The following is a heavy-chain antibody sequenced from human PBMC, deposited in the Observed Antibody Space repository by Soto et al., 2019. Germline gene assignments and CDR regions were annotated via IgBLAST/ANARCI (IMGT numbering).Heavy chain of an antibody. Sequence: GGSLRLSCAASGFTFYDYTMHWVRQAPGKGLEWVSLISWDGGSTYYADSVKGRFTISRDNSKNSLYLQMNSLRTEDTALYYCAKEDASPVARPGYYYYYGMDVWGQGTTVTVSS. D-gene: IGHD6-6*01. CDR3: AKEDASPVARPGYYYYYGMDV. V-gene: IGHV3-43*01. J-gene: IGHJ6*02. CDR1: GFTFYDYT. CDR2: ISWDGGST.